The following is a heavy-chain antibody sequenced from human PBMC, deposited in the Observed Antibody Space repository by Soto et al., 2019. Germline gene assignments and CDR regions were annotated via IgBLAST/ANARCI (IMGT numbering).Heavy chain of an antibody. J-gene: IGHJ4*02. CDR2: ISAYNVNT. CDR3: ASDLPPVDS. Sequence: QVQLVQSGAEVKKPGASVKVSCKASGYTFTSYYISWVRQAPGQGLEWLGWISAYNVNTNYAQKLQGRVTMTTDTSTSTASMEPRSLRSDDTAVYSCASDLPPVDSWGQGTLITVSS. CDR1: GYTFTSYY. V-gene: IGHV1-18*01.